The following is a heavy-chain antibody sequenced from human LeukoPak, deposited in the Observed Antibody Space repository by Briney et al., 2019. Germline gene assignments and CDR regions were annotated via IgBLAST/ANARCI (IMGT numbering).Heavy chain of an antibody. V-gene: IGHV4-59*08. J-gene: IGHJ6*02. Sequence: PSETLSLTCTVSGGSISSYYWSWIRQPPGKGLKWIGYIYYSGSTNYNPSLKSRVTISVDTSKNQFSLKLSSVTAADTAVYYCARHPEGMDVWGQGTTVTVSS. CDR3: ARHPEGMDV. CDR1: GGSISSYY. CDR2: IYYSGST.